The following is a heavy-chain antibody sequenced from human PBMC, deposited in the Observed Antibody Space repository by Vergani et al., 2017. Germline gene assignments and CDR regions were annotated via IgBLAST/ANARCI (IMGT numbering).Heavy chain of an antibody. Sequence: VQLVESGGGLIQPGGSLRLSCAASGFTVSSNYMSWVRQAPGKGLEWVSYISSSGNTTYYADSVKGRFTISRDNAKNSLFLQMNSLRAEDTAVYYCARARTTVVPGVDPWGQGTLVTVSS. CDR3: ARARTTVVPGVDP. CDR1: GFTVSSNY. CDR2: ISSSGNTT. D-gene: IGHD4-23*01. J-gene: IGHJ5*02. V-gene: IGHV3-11*01.